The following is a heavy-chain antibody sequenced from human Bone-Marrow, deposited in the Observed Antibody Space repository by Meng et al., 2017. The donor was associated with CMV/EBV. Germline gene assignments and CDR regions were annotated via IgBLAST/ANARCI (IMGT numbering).Heavy chain of an antibody. CDR3: ARGSPDYEYYYYGMDV. CDR2: ISSSSSYI. V-gene: IGHV3-21*01. CDR1: GFTFSSYS. D-gene: IGHD4-17*01. J-gene: IGHJ6*01. Sequence: GGSLRLSCAASGFTFSSYSMNWVRQAPGKGLEWVSSISSSSSYIYYADSVKGRFTISRDNAKNSLYLQMNSLRAEDTAVYYCARGSPDYEYYYYGMDVWGQGTTVTGSS.